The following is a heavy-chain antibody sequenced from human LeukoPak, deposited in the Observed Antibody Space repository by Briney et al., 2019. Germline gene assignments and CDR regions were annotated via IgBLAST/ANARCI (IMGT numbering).Heavy chain of an antibody. CDR3: AKSRAHYFYISGYYLY. J-gene: IGHJ4*02. D-gene: IGHD3-22*01. CDR1: GFTFSSYG. Sequence: HPGGSLRLSCAASGFTFSSYGMHWVRQAPGKGLEWVAFIRYDGSNKYYADSVKGRFTISRDNSKNTLYLQMNSLRAEDTAVYYCAKSRAHYFYISGYYLYWGQGTLVTVSS. CDR2: IRYDGSNK. V-gene: IGHV3-30*02.